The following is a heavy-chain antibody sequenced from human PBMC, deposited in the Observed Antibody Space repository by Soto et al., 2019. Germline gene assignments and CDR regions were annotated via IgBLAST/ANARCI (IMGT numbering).Heavy chain of an antibody. CDR2: ISGSGGST. Sequence: GGSLRLSCAASGFTFSNYAVTWVRQAPGKGLEWVSTISGSGGSTYYADSVKGRFTISRDDSKNIAYLQMDSLKTEDTAMYYCTRNSVELHFDYWGQGTLVTSPQ. CDR1: GFTFSNYA. J-gene: IGHJ4*02. CDR3: TRNSVELHFDY. V-gene: IGHV3-23*01. D-gene: IGHD1-7*01.